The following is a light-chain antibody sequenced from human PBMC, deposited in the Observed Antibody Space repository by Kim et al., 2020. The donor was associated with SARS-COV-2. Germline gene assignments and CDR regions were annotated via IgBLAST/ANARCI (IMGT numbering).Light chain of an antibody. Sequence: VTTKKKFTRTRRASRMVVSSLHQDLQETNQSPRLLIKYATQCISGVPSRFSGSGSGTDLSLTINELEAEGAATYCCHQSRSFPNGFGRGTRLEIK. J-gene: IGKJ5*01. CDR3: HQSRSFPNG. CDR2: YAT. V-gene: IGKV6-21*02. CDR1: RMVVSS.